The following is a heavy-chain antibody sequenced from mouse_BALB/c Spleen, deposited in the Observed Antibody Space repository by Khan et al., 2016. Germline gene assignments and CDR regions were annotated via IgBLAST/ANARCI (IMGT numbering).Heavy chain of an antibody. CDR1: GFSLSTYS. Sequence: QVQLQQSGPGLVAPSQSLSITCTVSGFSLSTYSVHWIRQPPGKGLEWLGMIWGGGNTDYNSPLKSRLSISTENSKSQVILKMNVLQSNYTAMYYITMKYEYSGAWFPYWGQGTLVIVTA. D-gene: IGHD2-4*01. J-gene: IGHJ3*01. V-gene: IGHV2-6-4*01. CDR3: TMKYEYSGAWFPY. CDR2: IWGGGNT.